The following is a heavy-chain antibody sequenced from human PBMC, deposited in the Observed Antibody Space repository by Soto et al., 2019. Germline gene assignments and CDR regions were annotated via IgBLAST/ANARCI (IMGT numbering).Heavy chain of an antibody. J-gene: IGHJ6*02. V-gene: IGHV4-59*08. D-gene: IGHD3-3*02. Sequence: QVQLQESGPGLVKPSETLSLTCTVSDVSISGYYWNWIRQPPGKGLEWIGYIYYSGSTTYNPSLKGRVTIPLDTSKNQFSLRLNSVTAADTAVYYCARMRDSEHYIMDVWGQGTTVTVSS. CDR2: IYYSGST. CDR1: DVSISGYY. CDR3: ARMRDSEHYIMDV.